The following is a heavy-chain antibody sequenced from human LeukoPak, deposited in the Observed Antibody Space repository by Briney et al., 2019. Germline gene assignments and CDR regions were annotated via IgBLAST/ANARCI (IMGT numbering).Heavy chain of an antibody. V-gene: IGHV4-39*01. D-gene: IGHD6-19*01. Sequence: SETLSLTCTVSGGSISSSSYYWGWIRQPPGKGLEWIGSIYYSGSTYYNPSLKSRVTISVDTSKNQFSLKLSSVTAADTAVYYCARQDGAVAGNWFDPWGQGTLVTVSS. CDR1: GGSISSSSYY. CDR2: IYYSGST. CDR3: ARQDGAVAGNWFDP. J-gene: IGHJ5*02.